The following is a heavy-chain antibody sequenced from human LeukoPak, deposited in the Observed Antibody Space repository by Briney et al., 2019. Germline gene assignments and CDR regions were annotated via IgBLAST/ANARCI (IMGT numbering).Heavy chain of an antibody. CDR3: ARDKYGGLGNYPAGLDY. J-gene: IGHJ4*02. D-gene: IGHD3-10*01. CDR1: GYSISSGYY. V-gene: IGHV4-38-2*02. CDR2: FYHSGST. Sequence: SETLSLTCTVSGYSISSGYYWGWIRQPPGKGLEWIGSFYHSGSTYYNPSLKSRVTISVDTSKNQFSLKLTPVTAADTAVYYCARDKYGGLGNYPAGLDYWGQGTLVTVSS.